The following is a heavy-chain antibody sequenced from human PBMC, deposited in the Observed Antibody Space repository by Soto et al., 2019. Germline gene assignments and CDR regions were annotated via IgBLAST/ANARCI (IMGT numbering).Heavy chain of an antibody. D-gene: IGHD1-26*01. J-gene: IGHJ4*02. CDR3: ARALSFGSGTFDY. CDR2: INPDSGGT. V-gene: IGHV1-2*02. Sequence: GASVKVSCKTSGYTFTAYYIHWVRQAPGQGLEWMGCINPDSGGTKYAQKFQGRVTMTRDTSITTAYMDLSSLRSDDTAFYYCARALSFGSGTFDYWGQGTLVTVS. CDR1: GYTFTAYY.